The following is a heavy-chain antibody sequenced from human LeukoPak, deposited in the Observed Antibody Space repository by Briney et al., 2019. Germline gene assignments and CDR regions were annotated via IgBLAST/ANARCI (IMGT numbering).Heavy chain of an antibody. CDR3: ARKNDYGGDY. Sequence: PGGSLRLSCAASGFTFSNYWMNWVRQAPGKGLEWVANIKQDGSEEYYVDSVKGRFTISRDNAKNSLYLQMNSLRAEDTAVYYCARKNDYGGDYWGQGTLVTVSS. J-gene: IGHJ4*02. V-gene: IGHV3-7*01. CDR2: IKQDGSEE. CDR1: GFTFSNYW. D-gene: IGHD4-23*01.